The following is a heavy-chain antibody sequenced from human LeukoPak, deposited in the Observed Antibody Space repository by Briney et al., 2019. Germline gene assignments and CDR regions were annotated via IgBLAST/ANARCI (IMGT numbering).Heavy chain of an antibody. Sequence: SETLSLTCTVSGYSISSGYYWSWIRQPPGEGLEWIGYIYYSGSTNYNPSLKSRVTISVDTSKNQFSLKLSSVTAADTAVYYCARERTIRHYFDYWGQGTLVTVSS. D-gene: IGHD5-24*01. CDR2: IYYSGST. CDR3: ARERTIRHYFDY. CDR1: GYSISSGYY. J-gene: IGHJ4*02. V-gene: IGHV4-61*01.